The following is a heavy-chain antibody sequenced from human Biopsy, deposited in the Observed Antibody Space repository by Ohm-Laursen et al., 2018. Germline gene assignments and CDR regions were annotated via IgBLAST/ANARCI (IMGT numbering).Heavy chain of an antibody. D-gene: IGHD6-19*01. CDR3: ARGMRSSGWPYFDS. CDR2: IYDRGSTA. CDR1: GGSVSSGSFY. J-gene: IGHJ4*02. Sequence: SQTLPRTCTVSGGSVSSGSFYWTWIRQPPGQGLEYIGYIYDRGSTANYNPSLESRVTMSVDMPKNQFSLKLSSVTAADTAIYYCARGMRSSGWPYFDSWGQGTLVTVSS. V-gene: IGHV4-61*01.